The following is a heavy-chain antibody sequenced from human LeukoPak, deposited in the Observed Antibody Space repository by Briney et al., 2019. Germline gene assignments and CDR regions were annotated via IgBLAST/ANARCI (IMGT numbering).Heavy chain of an antibody. CDR2: IIPIFGTA. CDR1: GGTFSSYA. Sequence: ASVKVSCKSSGGTFSSYAISLGRQAPGQGLEWMGGIIPIFGTANYAQNFQGRATITADESTSTAYMELSSLRSQHTAVYHCARESHLYCRGGSCTPMDVSGTGTPVTASS. J-gene: IGHJ6*03. V-gene: IGHV1-69*13. CDR3: ARESHLYCRGGSCTPMDV. D-gene: IGHD2-15*01.